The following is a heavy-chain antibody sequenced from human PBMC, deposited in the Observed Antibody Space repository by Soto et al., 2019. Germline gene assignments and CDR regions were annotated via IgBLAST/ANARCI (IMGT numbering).Heavy chain of an antibody. D-gene: IGHD6-6*01. CDR3: ARESSIAARPRSYYYMDV. J-gene: IGHJ6*03. CDR1: GFTFSSYW. Sequence: GGSLRLSCAASGFTFSSYWMSWVRQAPGKGLEWVANIKQDGSEKYYVDSVKGRFTISRDNAKNSLYLQMNSLRAEDTAVYSWARESSIAARPRSYYYMDVWGKGTTVTVSS. CDR2: IKQDGSEK. V-gene: IGHV3-7*03.